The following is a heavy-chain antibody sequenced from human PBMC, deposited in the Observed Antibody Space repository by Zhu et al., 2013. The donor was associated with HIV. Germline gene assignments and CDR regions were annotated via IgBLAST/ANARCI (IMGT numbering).Heavy chain of an antibody. V-gene: IGHV1-69*12. CDR1: GGTFSSYA. J-gene: IGHJ3*02. CDR3: ARSLRITMIVVVHDAFDI. D-gene: IGHD3-22*01. CDR2: IIPIFGTA. Sequence: QVQLVQSGAEVKKPGSSVKVSCKASGGTFSSYAISWVRQAPGQGLEWMGGIIPIFGTANYAQKFQGRVTITADESTSTAYMELSSLRSEDTAVYYCARSLRITMIVVVHDAFDIWGQGTMVTVSS.